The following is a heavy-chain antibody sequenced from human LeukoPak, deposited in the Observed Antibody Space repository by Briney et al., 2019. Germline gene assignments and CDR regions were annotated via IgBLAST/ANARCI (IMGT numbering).Heavy chain of an antibody. V-gene: IGHV4-59*01. Sequence: SETLSLTCTVSGGSFGLYHWSWIRQPPGKGLEWIGYIFYNGSTKYNISLKSRLTISLDTSKNQFSLKLSSVTAADTAVYYCARDRAAGSDWLDPWGQGTLVTVSS. CDR1: GGSFGLYH. CDR3: ARDRAAGSDWLDP. D-gene: IGHD3-10*01. CDR2: IFYNGST. J-gene: IGHJ5*02.